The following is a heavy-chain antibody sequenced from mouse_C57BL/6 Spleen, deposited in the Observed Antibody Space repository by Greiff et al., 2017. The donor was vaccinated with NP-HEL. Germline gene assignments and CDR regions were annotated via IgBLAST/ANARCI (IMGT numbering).Heavy chain of an antibody. V-gene: IGHV1-69*01. J-gene: IGHJ4*01. CDR3: ARSRQLKGYYAMDY. CDR2: IDPSDSYT. Sequence: QVQLQQSGAELVMPGASVKLSCKASGYTFTSYWMHWVKQRPGQGLEWIGEIDPSDSYTNYNQKFKGKSTLTVDKSSSTAYMQLSSLTSEDSAVYYCARSRQLKGYYAMDYWGQGTSVTVSS. D-gene: IGHD3-2*02. CDR1: GYTFTSYW.